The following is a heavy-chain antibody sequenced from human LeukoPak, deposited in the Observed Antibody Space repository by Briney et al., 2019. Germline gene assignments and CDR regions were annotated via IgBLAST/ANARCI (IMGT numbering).Heavy chain of an antibody. CDR1: GGSISSGDYY. CDR3: ARHERDIDAFDI. D-gene: IGHD2-21*02. J-gene: IGHJ3*02. Sequence: SQTLSLTCTVSGGSISSGDYYWSWIRQPPGKGLEWIGYIYYSGSTYYNPSLKSRVTISVDTSKNQFSLKLSSVTAADTAVYYCARHERDIDAFDIWGQGTMVTVSS. V-gene: IGHV4-30-4*08. CDR2: IYYSGST.